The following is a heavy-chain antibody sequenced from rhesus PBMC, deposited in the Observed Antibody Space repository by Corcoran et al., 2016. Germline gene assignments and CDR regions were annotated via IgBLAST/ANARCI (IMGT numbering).Heavy chain of an antibody. CDR1: GGSISDDYY. CDR2: IDGSGGGT. J-gene: IGHJ4*01. Sequence: QVQLQESGPGLVKPSETLSLTCAVSGGSISDDYYWSWIRQPPGKGLEWIGYIDGSGGGTNYNPSLKNRVTISIDTSKDQFSLTLSSVTAAGPAVYYCARDQGPFDYWGQGVLVTVSS. V-gene: IGHV4-106*01. CDR3: ARDQGPFDY.